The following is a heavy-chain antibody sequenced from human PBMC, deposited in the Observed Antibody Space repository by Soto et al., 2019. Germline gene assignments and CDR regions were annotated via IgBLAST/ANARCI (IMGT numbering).Heavy chain of an antibody. D-gene: IGHD5-12*01. CDR2: INPNGGVT. V-gene: IGHV1-2*02. CDR3: ARESGGATATLDYYYFYMDV. CDR1: GDSFNDYY. J-gene: IGHJ6*03. Sequence: QVQLVQSGAEVRKPGASVTVSCRSSGDSFNDYYIHWVRQAPGQGFEWMGWINPNGGVTKYAQKVQGRGNKTRDTAIMAVYMPLSKLRSEDTGVYYWARESGGATATLDYYYFYMDVWGTGTTVTVSS.